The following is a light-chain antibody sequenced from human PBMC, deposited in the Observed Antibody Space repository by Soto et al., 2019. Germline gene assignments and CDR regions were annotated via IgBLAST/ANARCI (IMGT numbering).Light chain of an antibody. V-gene: IGLV2-8*01. J-gene: IGLJ1*01. CDR1: SSDVGGYNY. Sequence: QSALTQPPSASGSPGQSVTISCTGTSSDVGGYNYVSWYQQHPGKAPKLMIYEVTKRPSGVADRFSGSKSGNTASLTVSGLQAEDEAAYYCSSYAGSNKRVFGTGTKLTVL. CDR2: EVT. CDR3: SSYAGSNKRV.